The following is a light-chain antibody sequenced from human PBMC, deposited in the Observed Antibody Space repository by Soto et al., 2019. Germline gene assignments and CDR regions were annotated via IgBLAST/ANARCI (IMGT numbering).Light chain of an antibody. J-gene: IGKJ2*01. CDR1: QSVSSN. V-gene: IGKV3-15*01. CDR2: GAS. CDR3: QQYDTWPPA. Sequence: EVLMTQSPATLSVSPGERATLSCRASQSVSSNLAWYQQKPGQAPRLLIYGASTRAPGIPDRFSGSGSGTEFTLTISSLQSEDLAVFFCQQYDTWPPAFGQWTKVEIK.